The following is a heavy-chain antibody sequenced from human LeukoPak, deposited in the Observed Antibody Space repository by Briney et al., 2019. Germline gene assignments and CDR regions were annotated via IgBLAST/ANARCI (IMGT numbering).Heavy chain of an antibody. D-gene: IGHD2-21*02. CDR3: ARFRSLVTVPLDY. CDR1: GGTFSSYA. CDR2: INPNSGGT. Sequence: GASVKVSCKASGGTFSSYAISWVRQAPGQGLEWMGRINPNSGGTNYAQKFQGRVTMTRDTSISTAYMELSRLRSDDTAVYYCARFRSLVTVPLDYWGQGTLVTVSS. V-gene: IGHV1-2*06. J-gene: IGHJ4*02.